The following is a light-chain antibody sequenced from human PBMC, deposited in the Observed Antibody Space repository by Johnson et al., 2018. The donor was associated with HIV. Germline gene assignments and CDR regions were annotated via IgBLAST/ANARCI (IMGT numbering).Light chain of an antibody. CDR2: DNH. Sequence: QSVLTQPPSVSAAPGQRVTRSYSGSSSNIGNNFVSWFRQLPLRAPKVLIYDNHKRPSGIPDRFSGSKSGTSATLGITGLQTGDEADYYCGTWDNSLSAGVVGTGTKVTVL. CDR1: SSNIGNNF. J-gene: IGLJ1*01. V-gene: IGLV1-51*01. CDR3: GTWDNSLSAGV.